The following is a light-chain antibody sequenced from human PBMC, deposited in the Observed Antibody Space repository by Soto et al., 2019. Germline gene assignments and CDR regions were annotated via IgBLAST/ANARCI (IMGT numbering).Light chain of an antibody. CDR1: RSDIGGYNY. Sequence: QSALTQPASVSGSPGQSITISCTGTRSDIGGYNYVAWYQQHPGKAPKLMIYDVSNRASGISNRFSGSKSGNTASLIVSGLQAEDEADYFCSSYTSSGLYVFGTGTKVTVL. J-gene: IGLJ1*01. CDR3: SSYTSSGLYV. CDR2: DVS. V-gene: IGLV2-14*01.